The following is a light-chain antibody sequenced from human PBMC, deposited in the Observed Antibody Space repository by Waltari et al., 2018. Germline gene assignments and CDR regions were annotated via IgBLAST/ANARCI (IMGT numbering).Light chain of an antibody. CDR3: QQYHESPPIT. Sequence: EIVMTQSPATLSVSPGERATLSCRASQSISSQLAWYQQKPGQAPRLLIYGASTRATGIPAMFSGSGSGTEFTLTISSLQSEDFAVYFCQQYHESPPITFGPGTKVDIK. CDR1: QSISSQ. V-gene: IGKV3-15*01. CDR2: GAS. J-gene: IGKJ3*01.